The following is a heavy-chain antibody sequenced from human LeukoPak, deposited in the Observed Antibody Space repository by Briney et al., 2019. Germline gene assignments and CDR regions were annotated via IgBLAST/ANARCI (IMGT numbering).Heavy chain of an antibody. CDR1: GGSISSGSYY. J-gene: IGHJ4*02. CDR3: AGARGIEWYFDY. D-gene: IGHD3-3*01. CDR2: IYTSGST. Sequence: PSETLSLTCTVSGGSISSGSYYWSWIRQPAGKGLEWIGRIYTSGSTNYNPSLKSRVTISVGTSKNQFSLKLSSVTAADTAVYYCAGARGIEWYFDYWGQGTLVTVSS. V-gene: IGHV4-61*02.